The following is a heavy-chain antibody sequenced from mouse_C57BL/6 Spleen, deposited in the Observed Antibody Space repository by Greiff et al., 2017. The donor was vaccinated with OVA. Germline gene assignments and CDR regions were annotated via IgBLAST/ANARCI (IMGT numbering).Heavy chain of an antibody. J-gene: IGHJ2*01. CDR2: IDPNSGGT. V-gene: IGHV1-72*01. Sequence: QVQLQQPGAELVKPGASVKLSCKASGYTFTSYWMHWVKQRPGRGFEWIGRIDPNSGGTKYNEKFKSKATLTVDKPSSTAYMQLSSLTSEDSAVYYCARSNYYGSSSFDYWGQGTTLTVSS. CDR3: ARSNYYGSSSFDY. CDR1: GYTFTSYW. D-gene: IGHD1-1*01.